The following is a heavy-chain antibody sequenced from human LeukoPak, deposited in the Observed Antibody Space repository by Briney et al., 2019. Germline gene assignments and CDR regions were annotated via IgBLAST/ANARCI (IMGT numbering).Heavy chain of an antibody. CDR1: GGSFSGYY. CDR3: ARGGSGELLLYNWFDP. Sequence: PSETLSLTCAVYGGSFSGYYWSWIRQPPGKGLEWIGEINHSGSTNYNPSLKSRVTIPVDTSKNQFSLKLSSVTAADTAVYYCARGGSGELLLYNWFDPWGQGTLVTVSS. D-gene: IGHD1-26*01. CDR2: INHSGST. J-gene: IGHJ5*02. V-gene: IGHV4-34*01.